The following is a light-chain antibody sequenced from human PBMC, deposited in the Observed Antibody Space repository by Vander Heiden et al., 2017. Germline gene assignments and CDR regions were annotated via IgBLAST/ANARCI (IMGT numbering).Light chain of an antibody. CDR1: LSVFYSSNNRNY. Sequence: DIVMTQSPDYLAVSLGERATINCKSSLSVFYSSNNRNYLAWYQQKPGQPPKLLIYWASTRESGVPDRFSGSGSGTDFTLTISSLQAEDVAVYYCQQYYSTHSTFGGGTRVEIK. CDR3: QQYYSTHST. CDR2: WAS. V-gene: IGKV4-1*01. J-gene: IGKJ4*01.